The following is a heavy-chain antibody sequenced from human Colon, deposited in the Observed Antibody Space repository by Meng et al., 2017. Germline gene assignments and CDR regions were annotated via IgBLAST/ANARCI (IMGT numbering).Heavy chain of an antibody. CDR3: ARSGSASGRLY. V-gene: IGHV1-2*02. D-gene: IGHD3-10*01. J-gene: IGHJ4*02. CDR1: GSPFSDYY. Sequence: QGQLVQSGAEVKKPGASGKVSCKASGSPFSDYYMQWVRQAPGQGLEWMGWIKPNSGGASYPQKFQGRVTMTRDSSINTAYMELYRLTSDDTAVYYCARSGSASGRLYWGQGTLVTVSS. CDR2: IKPNSGGA.